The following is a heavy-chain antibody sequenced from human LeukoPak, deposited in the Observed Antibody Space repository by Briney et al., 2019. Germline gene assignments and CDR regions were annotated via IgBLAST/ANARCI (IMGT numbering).Heavy chain of an antibody. CDR2: VYYTGST. J-gene: IGHJ6*03. CDR1: GGSISRHY. D-gene: IGHD5-18*01. V-gene: IGHV4-59*11. Sequence: SETLSLTCTVSGGSISRHYWSWLRQPPGKGLEWIGYVYYTGSTNYNPSLKSRVTISVDTSKNQFSLKLSSVTAADTAVYYCAREPGGARGYSYGYVCYYYMDVWGKGTTVTVSS. CDR3: AREPGGARGYSYGYVCYYYMDV.